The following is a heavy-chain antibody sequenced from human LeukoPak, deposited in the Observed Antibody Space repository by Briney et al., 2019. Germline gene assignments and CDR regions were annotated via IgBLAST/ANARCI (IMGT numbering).Heavy chain of an antibody. V-gene: IGHV4-59*08. J-gene: IGHJ4*02. D-gene: IGHD6-19*01. CDR2: IYYSGST. Sequence: KTSETLSPTCTVSGGSISSYYWSWIRQPPGKGLEWIGYIYYSGSTNYNPSLKSRVTISVDTSKNQFSLKLSSVTAADTAVYYCARQSFRLFDYWGQGTLVTVSS. CDR1: GGSISSYY. CDR3: ARQSFRLFDY.